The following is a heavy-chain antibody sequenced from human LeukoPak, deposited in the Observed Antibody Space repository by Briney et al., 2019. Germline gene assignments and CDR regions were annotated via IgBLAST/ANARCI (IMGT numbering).Heavy chain of an antibody. J-gene: IGHJ5*02. CDR1: GYSLTNYW. V-gene: IGHV5-51*01. Sequence: HGESLRISCKASGYSLTNYWIAWVRQKPGKGLEWMGIMHPGESEINYSPSFEGQVTISADTSISTAYLEWYSLKASDSAIYYCAKTIASLGSGARYFDPWGQGTMITVSS. D-gene: IGHD5/OR15-5a*01. CDR2: MHPGESEI. CDR3: AKTIASLGSGARYFDP.